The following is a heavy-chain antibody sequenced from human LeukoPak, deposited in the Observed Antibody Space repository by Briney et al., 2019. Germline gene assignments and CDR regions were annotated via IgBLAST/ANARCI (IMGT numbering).Heavy chain of an antibody. CDR3: ARALRYDDSSGYYAY. V-gene: IGHV1-2*02. CDR2: INPNSGAT. CDR1: GYTFSGYY. D-gene: IGHD3-22*01. J-gene: IGHJ4*02. Sequence: GASVKVSCKASGYTFSGYYMHWVRQAPGQGLEWMGWINPNSGATNYAQTLQGRVTMTRDMSISIVYMELSRLRTDDTAVYYCARALRYDDSSGYYAYWGQGTLVTVSS.